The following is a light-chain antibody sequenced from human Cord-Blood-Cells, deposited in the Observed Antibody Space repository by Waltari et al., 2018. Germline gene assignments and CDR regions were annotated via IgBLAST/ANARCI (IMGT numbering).Light chain of an antibody. CDR1: TLGDKY. V-gene: IGLV3-1*01. J-gene: IGLJ2*01. Sequence: SYELTQPPSVSVSPGQTASITCSGDTLGDKYACWYQQKPGQSPVLVIYQDSKRPSGIPARFSGSNSGNTATLTISGTQAMDEADYYCQAWDSSTVVFGGGTKLTVL. CDR3: QAWDSSTVV. CDR2: QDS.